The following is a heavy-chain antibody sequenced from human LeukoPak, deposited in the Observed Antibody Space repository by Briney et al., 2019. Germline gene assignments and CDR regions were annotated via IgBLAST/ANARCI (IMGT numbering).Heavy chain of an antibody. V-gene: IGHV3-74*01. CDR3: TRTTGQRCFDC. CDR1: GFTFSSYW. CDR2: ISSGDGTNI. D-gene: IGHD4-11*01. J-gene: IGHJ4*02. Sequence: GGSLRLSCAASGFTFSSYWMHWVRQAPGKGPVWISHISSGDGTNICYADSVKGRFTISRDNAKNTLYLQMNSLGVEDTAVYYCTRTTGQRCFDCWGQGTQVTVSS.